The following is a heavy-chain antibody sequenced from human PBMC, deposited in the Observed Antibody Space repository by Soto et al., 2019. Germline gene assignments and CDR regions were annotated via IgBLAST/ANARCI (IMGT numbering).Heavy chain of an antibody. V-gene: IGHV4-30-4*01. CDR1: GGSISSGDYY. Sequence: SETLSLTCTVSGGSISSGDYYWSWIRQPPGKGLEWIGYIYYSGSTYYNPSLKSRVTISVDTSKNQFSLNLSSVTAADTAVYYCARDGYDGSGSPYPAYWGPGTQVTVSS. CDR2: IYYSGST. D-gene: IGHD3-10*01. CDR3: ARDGYDGSGSPYPAY. J-gene: IGHJ4*02.